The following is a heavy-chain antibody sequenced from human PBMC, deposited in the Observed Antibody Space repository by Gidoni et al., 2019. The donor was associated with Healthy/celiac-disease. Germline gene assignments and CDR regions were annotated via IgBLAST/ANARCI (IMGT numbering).Heavy chain of an antibody. D-gene: IGHD3-3*01. Sequence: EVQLLESGGGLVQPGGSMRLSCAASGFTFSSYAMSWVRQAPGKGLELVSAISGSGGSTYYADSVKGRFTISRDNSKNTLYLQMNSLRAEDTAVYYCAKDYNTYYDFWSGFTVDYWGQGTLVTVSS. CDR3: AKDYNTYYDFWSGFTVDY. V-gene: IGHV3-23*01. CDR1: GFTFSSYA. CDR2: ISGSGGST. J-gene: IGHJ4*02.